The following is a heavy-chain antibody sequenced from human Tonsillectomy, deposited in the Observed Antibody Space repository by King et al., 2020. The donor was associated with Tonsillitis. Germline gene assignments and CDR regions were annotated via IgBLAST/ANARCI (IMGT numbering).Heavy chain of an antibody. V-gene: IGHV4-38-2*02. CDR1: GYSISSGYY. J-gene: IGHJ5*02. D-gene: IGHD3-10*01. CDR2: MFHSGST. CDR3: ARDSSRVPKNWFGP. Sequence: VQLQESGPGLVKPSETLSLTCAVSGYSISSGYYWGWIRQPPGKGLEWIGSMFHSGSTYYNPSLQTRVTISVDTSKNQFSLKLSPVTAADTAVYYCARDSSRVPKNWFGPWGQGTLVTVSS.